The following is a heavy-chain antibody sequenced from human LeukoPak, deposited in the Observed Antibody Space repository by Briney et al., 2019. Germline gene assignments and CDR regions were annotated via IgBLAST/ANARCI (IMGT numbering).Heavy chain of an antibody. CDR3: ARVRSSSWYDY. CDR1: GFTVSSNY. D-gene: IGHD6-13*01. V-gene: IGHV3-53*01. CDR2: IYSGGST. Sequence: GGSPRLSCAASGFTVSSNYMSWVRQAPGKGLEWVSVIYSGGSTYYADSVKGRFTISRDNSKNTLYLQMNSLRAEDTAVYYCARVRSSSWYDYWGQGTLVTVSS. J-gene: IGHJ4*02.